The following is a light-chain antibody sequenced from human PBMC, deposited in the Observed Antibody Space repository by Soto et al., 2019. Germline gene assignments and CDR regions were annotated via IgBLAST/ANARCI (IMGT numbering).Light chain of an antibody. CDR2: DAS. CDR1: QSVSSY. V-gene: IGKV3-11*01. CDR3: QQRSNCPLT. Sequence: EIVLTQPPATLSLSPGERATLSCRASQSVSSYLAWYQQKPGQAPRLLIYDASNRATGIPARFSGSGSGTAFTLTISSLEPEDFAVYYCQQRSNCPLTFGGGTKVEIK. J-gene: IGKJ4*01.